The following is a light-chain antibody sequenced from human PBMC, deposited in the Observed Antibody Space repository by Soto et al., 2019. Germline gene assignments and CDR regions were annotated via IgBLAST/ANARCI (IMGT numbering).Light chain of an antibody. CDR3: SPYGSSQNFEG. V-gene: IGLV2-8*01. Sequence: QSALTQPPSASGSPGQSVTISCTGTSSDVGGYNYVSWYQQHPGKAPKLMIYEVSKRPSGVPDRFSGSKSGNTASLTVSGLQGEDGGDYFRSPYGSSQNFEGLGTGTKLTVL. CDR2: EVS. J-gene: IGLJ1*01. CDR1: SSDVGGYNY.